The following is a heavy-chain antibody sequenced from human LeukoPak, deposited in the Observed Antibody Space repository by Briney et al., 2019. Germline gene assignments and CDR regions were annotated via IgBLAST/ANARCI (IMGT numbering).Heavy chain of an antibody. D-gene: IGHD5-18*01. J-gene: IGHJ6*03. V-gene: IGHV3-23*01. CDR3: ARDKVDTSSYYYYYMDV. Sequence: GGSLRLSCVASGFSFDICAMSWVRQAPGKGPEWVSSIGGPTETFYADSVKGRFTVSRDNSQNTLYLQMNSLRAEDTAVYYCARDKVDTSSYYYYYMDVWGKGTTVTVSS. CDR2: IGGPTET. CDR1: GFSFDICA.